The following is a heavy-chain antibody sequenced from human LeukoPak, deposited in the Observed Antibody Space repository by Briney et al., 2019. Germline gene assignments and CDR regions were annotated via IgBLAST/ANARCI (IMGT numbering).Heavy chain of an antibody. CDR2: VNSDGRII. CDR1: GFTFSNYW. V-gene: IGHV3-74*01. D-gene: IGHD3-10*01. J-gene: IGHJ2*01. CDR3: ARGRGWYFDL. Sequence: GGSLRLSCAASGFTFSNYWMHWVRQVPGKGLVWVSHVNSDGRIINYADSVKGRFTISRDNAKNTLYLQMNSLRVEDTAVYYCARGRGWYFDLWGRGTLVTVSS.